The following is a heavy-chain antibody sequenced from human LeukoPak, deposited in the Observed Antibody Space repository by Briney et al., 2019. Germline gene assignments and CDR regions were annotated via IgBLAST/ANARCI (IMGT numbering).Heavy chain of an antibody. D-gene: IGHD5-18*01. CDR3: ARGHTAMVRGAFDI. V-gene: IGHV1-3*01. CDR2: INAGNGNT. J-gene: IGHJ3*02. Sequence: GASVKVSCKASGYTFTSYAMHWVRQAPGQRLEWMGWINAGNGNTKYSQKFQGRVTITRDTSASTAYMELNSLRAEDTAVYYCARGHTAMVRGAFDIWGQGTMVTVSS. CDR1: GYTFTSYA.